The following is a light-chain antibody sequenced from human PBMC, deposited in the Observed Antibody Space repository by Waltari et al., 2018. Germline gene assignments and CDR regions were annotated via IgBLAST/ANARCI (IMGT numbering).Light chain of an antibody. Sequence: DIVMTQSPDSLAVSLGERATINCKSSQSVLYSSNNKNYLAWYQQKPGQPPKLLICWASIRESGVPDRFSGSGSGTDFTLTISSLQAEDVAVYYCQQYYSTPSFGQGTKVEIK. CDR2: WAS. V-gene: IGKV4-1*01. J-gene: IGKJ1*01. CDR3: QQYYSTPS. CDR1: QSVLYSSNNKNY.